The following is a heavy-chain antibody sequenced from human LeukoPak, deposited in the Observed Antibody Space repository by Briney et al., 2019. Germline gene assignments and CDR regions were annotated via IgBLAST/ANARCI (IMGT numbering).Heavy chain of an antibody. CDR3: ARDRSRKFVGWFDP. Sequence: SETLSLTCSVSGDSITTYSWSWIRQPAGKGLEWTGRVYASGTSNYNPSLESRVTISMDKFQNQFSLNLRSVTAADTAVYYCARDRSRKFVGWFDPWGQGVLVTVSS. J-gene: IGHJ5*02. D-gene: IGHD2-15*01. V-gene: IGHV4-4*07. CDR1: GDSITTYS. CDR2: VYASGTS.